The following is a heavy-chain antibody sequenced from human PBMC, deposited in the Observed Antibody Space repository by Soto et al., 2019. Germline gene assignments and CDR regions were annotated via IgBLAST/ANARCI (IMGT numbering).Heavy chain of an antibody. CDR2: IFWDDDK. CDR1: GFSLSTTGVG. J-gene: IGHJ4*02. CDR3: AHRTTGYFDY. D-gene: IGHD1-1*01. V-gene: IGHV2-5*02. Sequence: QITLKESGPTLMKPTQTLTLTCSFSGFSLSTTGVGVGWFRQPPGKALEWLAVIFWDDDKRYSPSLKSRLIITKDTSKNQVVLTMTNMDPVDTATYLCAHRTTGYFDYWGQGTLVTVSS.